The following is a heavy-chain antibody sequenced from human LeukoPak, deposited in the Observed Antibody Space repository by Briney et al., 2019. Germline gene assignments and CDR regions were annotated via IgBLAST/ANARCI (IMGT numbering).Heavy chain of an antibody. CDR2: ISGSGGST. CDR3: AKWLWLGELSPDFDY. V-gene: IGHV3-23*01. Sequence: GGSLRLSCAASGFTFSSYAMSWVRQAPGKGLEWVSAISGSGGSTYYADSVKGRFTISRDNSKNTLYLQMNSLRAEDTAVYYCAKWLWLGELSPDFDYWGQGTLVTVSS. J-gene: IGHJ4*02. D-gene: IGHD3-10*01. CDR1: GFTFSSYA.